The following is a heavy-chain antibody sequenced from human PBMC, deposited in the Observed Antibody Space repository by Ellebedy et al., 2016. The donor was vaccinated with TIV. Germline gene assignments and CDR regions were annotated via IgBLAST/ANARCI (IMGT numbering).Heavy chain of an antibody. CDR2: VFYSGST. J-gene: IGHJ4*02. Sequence: SETLSLTCIVSGGSINSYYWSWIRQPPGKGLEWIGYVFYSGSTHYNPSLKSRVTISVDTSRNQFSLKLSSVTAADTAVYYCARTKAVAGTFCFDSWGQGTLVPVSS. CDR1: GGSINSYY. CDR3: ARTKAVAGTFCFDS. D-gene: IGHD6-19*01. V-gene: IGHV4-59*01.